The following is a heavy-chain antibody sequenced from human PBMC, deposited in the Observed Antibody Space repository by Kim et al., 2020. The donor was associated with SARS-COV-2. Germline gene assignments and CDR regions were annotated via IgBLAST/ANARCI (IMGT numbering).Heavy chain of an antibody. J-gene: IGHJ3*02. CDR1: GFTFSNAW. V-gene: IGHV3-15*01. CDR3: TTKAPAGGSSDAFDI. Sequence: GGSLRLSCAASGFTFSNAWMSWVRQAPGKGLEWVGRIKSKTDGGTKDYAAHVKGRFTISRDDSKNKLYLQMNSLKTEDTAVYYCTTKAPAGGSSDAFDIWGQGTMVTVSS. D-gene: IGHD1-26*01. CDR2: IKSKTDGGTK.